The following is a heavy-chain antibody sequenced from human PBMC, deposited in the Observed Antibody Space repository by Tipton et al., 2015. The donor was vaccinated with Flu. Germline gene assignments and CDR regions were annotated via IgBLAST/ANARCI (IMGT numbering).Heavy chain of an antibody. V-gene: IGHV4-31*03. CDR2: IYCIGTT. Sequence: TLSLTCTVSGGPISSGGDYWSWIRQHPGKGLEWIGHIYCIGTTYYNPSLKSRVTISMDTSKDHFSLKLSSVTAADTAGYYCARMEWTVTTPRYFDLWGRGTLVTVSS. J-gene: IGHJ2*01. D-gene: IGHD4-17*01. CDR3: ARMEWTVTTPRYFDL. CDR1: GGPISSGGDY.